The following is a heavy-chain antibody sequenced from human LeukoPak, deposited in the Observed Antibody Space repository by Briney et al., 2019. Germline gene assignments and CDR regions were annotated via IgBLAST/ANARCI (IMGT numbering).Heavy chain of an antibody. CDR1: GGSISSSSYY. J-gene: IGHJ4*02. Sequence: PSETLSLTCTVSGGSISSSSYYWGWIRQPPGKGLEWIGSIYYSGSTYYNPSLMSRVTISVDTSKNQFSLKLSSVTAADTAVYYCARARRYSSGWYQRGYYFDYWGQGTLVTVSS. V-gene: IGHV4-39*01. CDR3: ARARRYSSGWYQRGYYFDY. D-gene: IGHD6-19*01. CDR2: IYYSGST.